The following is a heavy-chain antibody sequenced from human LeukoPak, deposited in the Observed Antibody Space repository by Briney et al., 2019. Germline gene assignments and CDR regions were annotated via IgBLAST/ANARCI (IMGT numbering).Heavy chain of an antibody. J-gene: IGHJ4*02. Sequence: ASVKVSCKASGYSFSNYPIHWVRQAPGQGLEWMGWINTDNGNTKSSQQIQGRVTITRDTSASTAYMELSSLRSEDTAVYYCARDLVSIIFTYGGASGCGYWGQGTLVTVSS. CDR3: ARDLVSIIFTYGGASGCGY. D-gene: IGHD3-16*01. CDR2: INTDNGNT. V-gene: IGHV1-3*04. CDR1: GYSFSNYP.